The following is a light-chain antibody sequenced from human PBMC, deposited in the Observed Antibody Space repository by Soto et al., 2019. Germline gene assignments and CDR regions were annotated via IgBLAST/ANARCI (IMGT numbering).Light chain of an antibody. J-gene: IGLJ1*01. V-gene: IGLV2-14*01. CDR1: SSDIGGYNY. CDR2: DVS. CDR3: SSFTSGSTRYV. Sequence: QSALTQPASVSGSPGQSITISCTGTSSDIGGYNYVSWYKQHPGKAPKLMIYDVSNRPSGVSNRYSGSKSGNTASLTISGLQAEDEADYYCSSFTSGSTRYVFGTGTKVTVL.